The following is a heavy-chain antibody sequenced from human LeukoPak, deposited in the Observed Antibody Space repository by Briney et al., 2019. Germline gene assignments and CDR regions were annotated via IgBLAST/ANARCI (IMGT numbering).Heavy chain of an antibody. V-gene: IGHV4-4*02. CDR1: GGSISSSNW. CDR2: IYHSGST. Sequence: SGTLSLTCAVSGGSISSSNWWSWVRQPPGTGLEWIGEIYHSGSTNYNPSLKSRVTISVDKSKNQFSLKLSSVTAADTAVYYCASNRYAQYSSGWYNWFDPWGQGTLVTVSS. CDR3: ASNRYAQYSSGWYNWFDP. D-gene: IGHD6-19*01. J-gene: IGHJ5*02.